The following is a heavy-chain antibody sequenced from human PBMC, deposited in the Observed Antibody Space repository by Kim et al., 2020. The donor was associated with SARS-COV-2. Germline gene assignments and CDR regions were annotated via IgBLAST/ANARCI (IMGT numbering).Heavy chain of an antibody. J-gene: IGHJ6*01. Sequence: GGSLRLSCAASGFTFDDYAMHWVRQAPGKGLEWVSLISGDGGSTYYADSVKGRFTISRDNSKDSLYLQMNSLKTEDTALYYCATQIMAGWWVHLFYSYG. D-gene: IGHD2-15*01. CDR2: ISGDGGST. V-gene: IGHV3-43*02. CDR3: ATQIMAGWWVHLFYSYG. CDR1: GFTFDDYA.